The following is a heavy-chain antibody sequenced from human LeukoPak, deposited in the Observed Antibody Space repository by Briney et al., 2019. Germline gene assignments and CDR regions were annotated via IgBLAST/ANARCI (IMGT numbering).Heavy chain of an antibody. D-gene: IGHD6-19*01. CDR1: GGSFSGYY. V-gene: IGHV4-34*01. J-gene: IGHJ5*02. Sequence: SETLSLTCAAYGGSFSGYYWSWIRQPPGKGLEWIGEINHSGSTNYNPSLKSRVTISVDTSKNQFSLKLSSVTAADTAVYYCARGQGYSSDHEQYNWFDPWGQGTLVTVSS. CDR2: INHSGST. CDR3: ARGQGYSSDHEQYNWFDP.